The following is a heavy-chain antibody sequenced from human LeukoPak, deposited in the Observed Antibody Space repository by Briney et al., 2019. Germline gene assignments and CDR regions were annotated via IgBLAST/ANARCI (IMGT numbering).Heavy chain of an antibody. J-gene: IGHJ4*02. CDR1: GYSISSGYY. CDR3: ARQVTTPSFDY. D-gene: IGHD4-11*01. Sequence: SETLSLTCAVSGYSISSGYYWSWIRPPPGKGLEWIGYIYYSGSTYYNPSLKSRVTISVDTSKNQFSLKLSSVTAADTAVYYCARQVTTPSFDYWGQGTLVTVSS. V-gene: IGHV4-38-2*01. CDR2: IYYSGST.